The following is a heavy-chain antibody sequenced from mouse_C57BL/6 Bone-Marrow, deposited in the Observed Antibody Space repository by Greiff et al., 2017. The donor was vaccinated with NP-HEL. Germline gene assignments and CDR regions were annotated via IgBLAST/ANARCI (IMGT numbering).Heavy chain of an antibody. CDR3: ARNRPYYGSSPWFAY. J-gene: IGHJ3*01. D-gene: IGHD1-1*01. V-gene: IGHV1-64*01. Sequence: QVQLKQPGAELVKPGASVKLSCKASGYTFTSYWMHWVKQRPGQGLEWIGMIHPNSGSTNYNEKFKSKATLTVDKSSSTAYMQLSSLTSEDSAVYYCARNRPYYGSSPWFAYWGQGTLVTVSA. CDR2: IHPNSGST. CDR1: GYTFTSYW.